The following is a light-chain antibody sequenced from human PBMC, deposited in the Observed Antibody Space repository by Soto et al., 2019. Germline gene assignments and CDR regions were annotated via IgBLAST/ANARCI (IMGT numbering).Light chain of an antibody. CDR1: QCISNY. V-gene: IGKV1-27*01. J-gene: IGKJ5*01. Sequence: DIQMTQSPSSLSASVGDRVTITCRASQCISNYLAWYQQKPGKVPKLLIYAASTLQSGVPSRFSGSGSGTDFTLTISSLQPEDVATYYCQKYNSALPTFGQGTRLEIK. CDR3: QKYNSALPT. CDR2: AAS.